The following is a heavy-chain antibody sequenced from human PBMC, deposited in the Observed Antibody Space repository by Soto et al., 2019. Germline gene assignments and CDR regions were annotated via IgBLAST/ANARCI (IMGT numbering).Heavy chain of an antibody. V-gene: IGHV1-18*01. D-gene: IGHD6-19*01. J-gene: IGHJ4*02. CDR2: ISGYNDNT. CDR1: GYTFTSYV. CDR3: ARTWSTGWTDY. Sequence: QVQLVQSGAEVKKPGASVKVSCKTSGYTFTSYVISWVRQAPGQGLEWLGWISGYNDNTNFVQKLQGRVTMTTDTSTSTAYMELRSQTSDDTAVYYCARTWSTGWTDYWGQGTLVTVSS.